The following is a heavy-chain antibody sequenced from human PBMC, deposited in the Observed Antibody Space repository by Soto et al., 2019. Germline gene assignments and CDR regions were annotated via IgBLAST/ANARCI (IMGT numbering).Heavy chain of an antibody. CDR3: ARESYSSGWTDIDAFDI. CDR1: GGSISSYY. J-gene: IGHJ3*02. Sequence: SETLSLTCTVSGGSISSYYWSWIRQPAGKGLEWIGRIYTSGSTNYNHSLKSRVTMSVDTSKNQFSLKLSSVTAADTAVYYCARESYSSGWTDIDAFDIWGQGTMVTVSS. D-gene: IGHD6-19*01. V-gene: IGHV4-4*07. CDR2: IYTSGST.